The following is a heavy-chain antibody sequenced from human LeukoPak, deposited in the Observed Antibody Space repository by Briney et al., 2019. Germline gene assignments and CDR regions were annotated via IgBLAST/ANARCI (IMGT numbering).Heavy chain of an antibody. D-gene: IGHD6-13*01. Sequence: GGSLRLSCAASGFTFSSYSMNWVRQAPGKGLEWVSSISSSSSYIYYADSVKGRFTISRDNAKNSLSLQMNSLKPEGTALYYCAKGPGLGAGKRYLDLWGRGTLVIVSS. CDR3: AKGPGLGAGKRYLDL. J-gene: IGHJ2*01. CDR2: ISSSSSYI. CDR1: GFTFSSYS. V-gene: IGHV3-21*04.